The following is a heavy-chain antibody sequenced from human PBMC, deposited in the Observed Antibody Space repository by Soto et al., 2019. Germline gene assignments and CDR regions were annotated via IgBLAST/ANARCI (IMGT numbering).Heavy chain of an antibody. CDR2: IKQYGSEK. CDR1: GFTFSSYW. Sequence: EVQLVESGGGLVQPGGSLRLSCAASGFTFSSYWMSWVRQAPGKGLEWVANIKQYGSEKYYVDSVKGRFTISRDKAKNSLYMQMNSLRAEDTAVYYCARDAAGFWSGYYTVSYYGMDVWGQGTTVTVS. CDR3: ARDAAGFWSGYYTVSYYGMDV. D-gene: IGHD3-3*01. V-gene: IGHV3-7*05. J-gene: IGHJ6*02.